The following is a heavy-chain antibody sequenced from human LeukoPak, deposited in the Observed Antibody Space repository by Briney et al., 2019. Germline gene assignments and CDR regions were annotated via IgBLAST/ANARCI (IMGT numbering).Heavy chain of an antibody. CDR2: INHSGST. D-gene: IGHD6-13*01. CDR1: GGSFSGYY. Sequence: SETLSLTCAVSGGSFSGYYWNWIRQSPGKGLEWIGEINHSGSTHYNPSIKSRVTIFVDTSQKQFSLRLTSVTAADTAVYYCARGRYLTTSGGAAAGFLDYWGQGSLVTVST. CDR3: ARGRYLTTSGGAAAGFLDY. V-gene: IGHV4-34*01. J-gene: IGHJ4*02.